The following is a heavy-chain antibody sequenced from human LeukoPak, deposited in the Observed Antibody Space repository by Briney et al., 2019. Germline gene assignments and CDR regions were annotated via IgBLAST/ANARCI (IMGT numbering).Heavy chain of an antibody. D-gene: IGHD3-22*01. Sequence: ASVNVSCKASGYTFTSYAMNWVRQAPGQGLEWMGWINTNTGNPTYAQGFTGRFVFSLDTSVSTAYLQISSLKAEDTAVYYCARDVSPDYYDPDAFDIWGQGTMVTVSS. V-gene: IGHV7-4-1*02. J-gene: IGHJ3*02. CDR3: ARDVSPDYYDPDAFDI. CDR2: INTNTGNP. CDR1: GYTFTSYA.